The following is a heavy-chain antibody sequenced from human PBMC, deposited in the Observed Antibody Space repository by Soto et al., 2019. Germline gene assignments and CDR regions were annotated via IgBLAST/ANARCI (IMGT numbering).Heavy chain of an antibody. D-gene: IGHD2-15*01. CDR1: GGSITTGGYY. Sequence: SETLSLTCTVSGGSITTGGYYWSWIRQLPGKGLEWIGHRYYSESTYYNPSLKSRVSISLDTSKNQFSLKLSFVTAADTAMYYCARTQCSGGSCYSWSLDYWGQGTQVTVSS. CDR3: ARTQCSGGSCYSWSLDY. V-gene: IGHV4-31*03. J-gene: IGHJ4*02. CDR2: RYYSEST.